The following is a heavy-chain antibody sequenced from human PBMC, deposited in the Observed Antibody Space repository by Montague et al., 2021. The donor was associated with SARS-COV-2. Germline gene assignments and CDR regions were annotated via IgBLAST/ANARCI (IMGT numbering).Heavy chain of an antibody. J-gene: IGHJ3*02. CDR1: GFTFSTYN. V-gene: IGHV3-48*04. CDR3: ARDQLIRGVPAFDM. Sequence: SQRLSCAASGFTFSTYNMNWVRQIPGKGLEWLSYISSVSGAIFYADAVKGRFTVSRDNAKNSLFLQMNSLRAEDTAVYYCARDQLIRGVPAFDMWGQGTMVTVSS. CDR2: ISSVSGAI. D-gene: IGHD3-10*01.